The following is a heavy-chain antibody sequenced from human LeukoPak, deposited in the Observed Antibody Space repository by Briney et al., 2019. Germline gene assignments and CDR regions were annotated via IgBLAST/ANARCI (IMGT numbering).Heavy chain of an antibody. V-gene: IGHV1-69*13. CDR1: GGTFSSYA. CDR2: ITPIFGTA. CDR3: ARAYYYDSSGSPIDY. D-gene: IGHD3-22*01. J-gene: IGHJ4*02. Sequence: ASVKVSCKASGGTFSSYAISWVRQAPGQGLEWMGGITPIFGTANYAQKFQGRVTITADESTSTAYMELSSLRSEDTAVYYCARAYYYDSSGSPIDYWGQGTLVTVSS.